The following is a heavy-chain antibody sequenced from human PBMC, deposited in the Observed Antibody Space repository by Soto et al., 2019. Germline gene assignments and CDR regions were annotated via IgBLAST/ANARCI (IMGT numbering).Heavy chain of an antibody. V-gene: IGHV1-18*01. CDR2: ISAYNGNT. J-gene: IGHJ3*02. CDR1: GYTFTSYG. D-gene: IGHD3-3*01. CDR3: ASLYGSWRGPDAFAI. Sequence: ASVRVSCKASGYTFTSYGISWVRQAPGQGLEWMGWISAYNGNTNYAQKLQGRVTMTTDTTTSTAYMELRSLRADDTAVYYCASLYGSWRGPDAFAIWGQGTMVTDSS.